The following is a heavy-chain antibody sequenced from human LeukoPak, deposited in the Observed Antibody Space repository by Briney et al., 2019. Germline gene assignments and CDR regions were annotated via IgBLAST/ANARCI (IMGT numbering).Heavy chain of an antibody. V-gene: IGHV3-74*01. D-gene: IGHD2-2*01. J-gene: IGHJ4*02. CDR1: GFTFSSYW. CDR3: AKDVPAAYFDY. CDR2: IKTDGSST. Sequence: PGGSLRLSCAASGFTFSSYWMHWVRQAPGKGLVWVSRIKTDGSSTNYAGSVKGRFTISRDNSKNTLYLKMNSLRAEDTAVYFCAKDVPAAYFDYWGQGTLVTVSS.